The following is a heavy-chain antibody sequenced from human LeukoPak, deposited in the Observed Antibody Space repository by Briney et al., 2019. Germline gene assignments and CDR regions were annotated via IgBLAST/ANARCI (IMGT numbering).Heavy chain of an antibody. CDR1: GVSISSYF. D-gene: IGHD2-2*02. CDR3: ARGEYCSSSSCYKSAFDI. Sequence: PSETLSLTCTVSGVSISSYFWSWIRQPPGKGLEWIGYIYYSGTTRYNSSLKSRVTISVDTSKNQFSLKLSSVTAADTAVYYCARGEYCSSSSCYKSAFDIWGQGTMVTVSS. V-gene: IGHV4-59*01. CDR2: IYYSGTT. J-gene: IGHJ3*02.